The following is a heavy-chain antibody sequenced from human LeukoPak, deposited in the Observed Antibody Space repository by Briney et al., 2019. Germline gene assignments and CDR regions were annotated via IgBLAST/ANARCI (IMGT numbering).Heavy chain of an antibody. CDR2: IYSGGST. CDR1: GFTVSSKY. V-gene: IGHV3-66*01. J-gene: IGHJ4*02. D-gene: IGHD6-13*01. Sequence: GGSLRLSCAASGFTVSSKYMSWVRQAPGKGLEWVSVIYSGGSTYYADSVKGRFTISRDSSKNTLHLQMNSLRTEDTAVYYCARDSISSSWYERDYYFDYWGQGTLITVSS. CDR3: ARDSISSSWYERDYYFDY.